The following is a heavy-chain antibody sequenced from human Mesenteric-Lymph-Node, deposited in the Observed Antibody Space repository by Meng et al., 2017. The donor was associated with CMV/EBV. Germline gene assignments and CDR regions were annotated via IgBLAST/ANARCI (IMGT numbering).Heavy chain of an antibody. CDR2: INHSGST. CDR3: ARGTYMVRGFSSTTFDY. Sequence: VQLQQWRAGLLEPSPSLSLPAAVHGRSFTVSYWSWIRQPQGKGLEWNGEINHSGSTNYNPSPKSRVTISVDTTKNQFSLKLSYVTTADTAVYYWARGTYMVRGFSSTTFDYWGQGTLVTVSS. V-gene: IGHV4-34*01. CDR1: GRSFTVSY. D-gene: IGHD3-10*01. J-gene: IGHJ4*02.